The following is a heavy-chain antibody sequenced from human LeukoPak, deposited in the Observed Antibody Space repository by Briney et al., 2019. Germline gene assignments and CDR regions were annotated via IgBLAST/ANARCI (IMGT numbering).Heavy chain of an antibody. CDR2: IYTSGST. CDR1: GDSISSGSYY. D-gene: IGHD5-24*01. V-gene: IGHV4-61*02. CDR3: AKDRGDGYNSGYFVY. J-gene: IGHJ4*02. Sequence: QSSETLSLTCTVSGDSISSGSYYWSWIRQPAGKGLEWIGRIYTSGSTDYNPSLKSRVTISVDTSKNQFSLKLSSVTAADTAVYYCAKDRGDGYNSGYFVYWGQGTLVTVSS.